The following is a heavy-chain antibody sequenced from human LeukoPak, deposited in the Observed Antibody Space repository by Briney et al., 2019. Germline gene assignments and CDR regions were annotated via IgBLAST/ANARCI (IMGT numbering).Heavy chain of an antibody. D-gene: IGHD3-22*01. CDR1: GGSISSYY. Sequence: SETLSLTCTVSGGSISSYYWSWIRQPPGEGQEWIGYIYYSGSTNYNPSLKSRVTISVDTSKNQFSLKLSSVTAADTAVYYCARDRYYDSSGWGNDAFDIWGQGTMVTVSS. V-gene: IGHV4-59*01. CDR2: IYYSGST. CDR3: ARDRYYDSSGWGNDAFDI. J-gene: IGHJ3*02.